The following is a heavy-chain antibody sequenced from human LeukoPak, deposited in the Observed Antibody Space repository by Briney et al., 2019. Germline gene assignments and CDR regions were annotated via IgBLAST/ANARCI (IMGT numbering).Heavy chain of an antibody. CDR3: ARRETGLFWFGDLAPYYFDY. D-gene: IGHD3-10*01. Sequence: PSETLSLTCAVYGGSFSGYYWSWIRQPPGKGLEWIGEINHSGSTNYNPSLKSRVTISVDTSKNQFSLKLSSVTAADTAMYYCARRETGLFWFGDLAPYYFDYWGQGTLVTVSS. V-gene: IGHV4-34*01. CDR2: INHSGST. J-gene: IGHJ4*02. CDR1: GGSFSGYY.